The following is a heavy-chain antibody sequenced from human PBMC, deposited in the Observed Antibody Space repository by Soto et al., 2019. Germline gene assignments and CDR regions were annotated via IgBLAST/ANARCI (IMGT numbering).Heavy chain of an antibody. D-gene: IGHD3-3*01. J-gene: IGHJ5*02. V-gene: IGHV4-34*01. Sequence: SETLSLTCAVYGGSFSGYYCRWIRQTQGKGMEKIGEIKHRGSTNYNPSLKSRVTKLVDTIKHQLSLKLSSVPAAETAVYYCARHYGFLGWHHRRWFDPWGQGTLVTVSS. CDR2: IKHRGST. CDR1: GGSFSGYY. CDR3: ARHYGFLGWHHRRWFDP.